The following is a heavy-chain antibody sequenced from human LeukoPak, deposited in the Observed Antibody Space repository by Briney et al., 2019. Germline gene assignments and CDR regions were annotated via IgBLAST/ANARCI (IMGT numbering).Heavy chain of an antibody. J-gene: IGHJ4*02. CDR2: IYHSGST. CDR1: GYSISSGYY. CDR3: ARELTGDFMRGFDY. Sequence: SETLSLTCTVSGYSISSGYYWGWIRQPPGKGLEWIGSIYHSGSTYYNPSLKSRVTISVDTSKNQFSLKLSSVTAADTAVYYCARELTGDFMRGFDYWGQGTLVTVSS. D-gene: IGHD7-27*01. V-gene: IGHV4-38-2*02.